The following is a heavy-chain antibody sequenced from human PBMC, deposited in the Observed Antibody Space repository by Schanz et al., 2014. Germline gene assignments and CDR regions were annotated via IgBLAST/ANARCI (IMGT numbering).Heavy chain of an antibody. CDR3: ARIGGSVFDY. V-gene: IGHV3-11*05. Sequence: VQLVESGGGLVQPGGSLRLSCVASGFTFSNYWMTWVRQAPGKGLEWVSYVSSSSSYTHYADSVKGRFTISRDNSKNSLYLQMNSLRAEDTAVYYCARIGGSVFDYWAQGTLVTVSS. D-gene: IGHD3-10*01. J-gene: IGHJ4*02. CDR2: VSSSSSYT. CDR1: GFTFSNYW.